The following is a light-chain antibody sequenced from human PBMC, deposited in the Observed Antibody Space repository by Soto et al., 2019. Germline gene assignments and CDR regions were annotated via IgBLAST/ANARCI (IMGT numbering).Light chain of an antibody. CDR1: SSDVGGYNY. V-gene: IGLV2-14*01. Sequence: QSALTQPASVSWSPGQSITISCTGTSSDVGGYNYVSWYQQHPGKAPKLMIYDDSNRPSGVSNRFSGSKSGNTASLTISGLQAEDEADYYCSSYTSSSTLYVVFGGGTKVTVL. CDR2: DDS. J-gene: IGLJ2*01. CDR3: SSYTSSSTLYVV.